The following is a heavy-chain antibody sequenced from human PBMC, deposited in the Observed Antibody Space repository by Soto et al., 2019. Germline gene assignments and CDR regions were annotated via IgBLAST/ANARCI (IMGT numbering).Heavy chain of an antibody. D-gene: IGHD3-10*01. J-gene: IGHJ6*03. CDR2: IKQDGSEK. Sequence: GGSLRLSCAASGFTFSSYWMSWVRQAPGKGLEWVANIKQDGSEKYYVDSVKGRFTISRDNAKNSLYLQMNSLRAEDTAVYYCARKKWWGHYGSGSQGPGDYYYYYMDVWGKGTTVTVSS. CDR3: ARKKWWGHYGSGSQGPGDYYYYYMDV. CDR1: GFTFSSYW. V-gene: IGHV3-7*01.